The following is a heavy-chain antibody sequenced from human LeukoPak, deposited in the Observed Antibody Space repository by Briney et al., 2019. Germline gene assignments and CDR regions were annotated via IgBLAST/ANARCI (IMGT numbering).Heavy chain of an antibody. D-gene: IGHD6-6*01. CDR3: ARHEVTYSSSSVSYYYYYYMDV. Sequence: GGSLRLSCAASGFTFSNSAMSWVRQAPGKGLEWVSTLSGSGITTYYADSVKGRFTISRDNSKNTLYLQMNSLRAEDTAVYYCARHEVTYSSSSVSYYYYYYMDVWGKGTTVTVSS. V-gene: IGHV3-23*01. J-gene: IGHJ6*03. CDR1: GFTFSNSA. CDR2: LSGSGITT.